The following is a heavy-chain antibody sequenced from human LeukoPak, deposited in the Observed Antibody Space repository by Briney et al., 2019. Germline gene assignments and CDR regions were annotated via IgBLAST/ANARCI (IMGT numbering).Heavy chain of an antibody. CDR3: AREQVHRVPPTYNRAVGRRGAFDY. CDR1: GGSISSYY. V-gene: IGHV4-59*01. D-gene: IGHD6-19*01. J-gene: IGHJ4*02. CDR2: IYYSGST. Sequence: SETLSLTCTVSGGSISSYYWSWIRQPPGKGLEWIGYIYYSGSTNYNPSLKSRVTISVDTSKNQFSLKLSSVTAADTAVYYCAREQVHRVPPTYNRAVGRRGAFDYWGQGTLVTVSS.